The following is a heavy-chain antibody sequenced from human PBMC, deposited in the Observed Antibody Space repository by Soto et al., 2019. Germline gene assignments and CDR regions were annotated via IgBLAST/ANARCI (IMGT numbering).Heavy chain of an antibody. D-gene: IGHD6-13*01. CDR1: GDSVSSNSAA. V-gene: IGHV6-1*01. CDR3: AREQEQQLPPYYYYYMDV. CDR2: TYYRSKWYN. J-gene: IGHJ6*03. Sequence: KQSQTLSLTCAISGDSVSSNSAAWNWIRQSPSRGLEWLGRTYYRSKWYNDYAVSVKSRITINPDTSKNQFSLQLNSVTPEDTAVYYCAREQEQQLPPYYYYYMDVWGKGTTVTVSS.